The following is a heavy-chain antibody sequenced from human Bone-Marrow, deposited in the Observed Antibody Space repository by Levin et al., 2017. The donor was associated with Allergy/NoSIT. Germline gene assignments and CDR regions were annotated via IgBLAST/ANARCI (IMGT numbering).Heavy chain of an antibody. CDR1: GASISAYD. D-gene: IGHD1-26*01. V-gene: IGHV4-59*01. J-gene: IGHJ4*02. CDR3: VTNSVGPYFEF. Sequence: TSETLSLTCTVSGASISAYDWSWIRQPPGKGLEWIGYVQYSGSASFNPSLESRVTMSVDMSKNQLSLKLSSVTAADTAVYYCVTNSVGPYFEFWGQGTLVTVSS. CDR2: VQYSGSA.